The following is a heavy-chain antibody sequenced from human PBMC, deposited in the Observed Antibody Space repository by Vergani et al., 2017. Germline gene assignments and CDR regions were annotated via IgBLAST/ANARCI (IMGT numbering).Heavy chain of an antibody. Sequence: EVQLLESGGGLVQPGGSLRLSCAASGFTFSSYAMSWVRQAPGKGLEWVSAIRGSGGSTYYADSVKGRFTISRDNSKNTLYLQMNSLRAEDTAVYYCARAGCGGDCPYGSFDYWGQGTLVTVSS. CDR2: IRGSGGST. V-gene: IGHV3-23*01. CDR1: GFTFSSYA. CDR3: ARAGCGGDCPYGSFDY. J-gene: IGHJ4*02. D-gene: IGHD2-21*01.